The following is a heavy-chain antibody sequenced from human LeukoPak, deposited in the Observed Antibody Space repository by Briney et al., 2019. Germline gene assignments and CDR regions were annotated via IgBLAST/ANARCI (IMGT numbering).Heavy chain of an antibody. CDR1: GGSISSYY. CDR3: AREDSSGYYSSLDY. V-gene: IGHV4-4*07. D-gene: IGHD3-22*01. CDR2: IYTSGST. Sequence: SETLSLTCTVSGGSISSYYWSWIRQPAGKGLEWIGRIYTSGSTNYNPSLKSRVTMSADTSKNQFSLKLSSVTAADTAVYYCAREDSSGYYSSLDYWGQGTLVTVSS. J-gene: IGHJ4*02.